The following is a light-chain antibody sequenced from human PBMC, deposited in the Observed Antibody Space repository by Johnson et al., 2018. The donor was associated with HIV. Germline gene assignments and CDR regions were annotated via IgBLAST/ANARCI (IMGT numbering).Light chain of an antibody. Sequence: QSVLTQPPSASGTPGQRVTIPCSGSSSNIGSNTVNWYQQLPGTAPKLHIYRNNQRPSGVPDRFSGPKSRTSAPLANSGPQAEDEADYYCAAWDYRLRGVFGTGTKVTVL. V-gene: IGLV1-44*01. CDR1: SSNIGSNT. CDR3: AAWDYRLRGV. CDR2: RNN. J-gene: IGLJ1*01.